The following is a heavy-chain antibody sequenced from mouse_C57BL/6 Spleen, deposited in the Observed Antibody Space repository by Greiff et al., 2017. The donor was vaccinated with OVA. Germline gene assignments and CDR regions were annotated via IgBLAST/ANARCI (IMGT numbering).Heavy chain of an antibody. CDR2: IYPGDGDT. V-gene: IGHV1-82*01. J-gene: IGHJ2*01. Sequence: QVQLQQSGPELVKPGASVKISCKASGYAFSSSWMNWVKQRPGQGLEWIGRIYPGDGDTNYNGKFKGKATLTADKSSSTAYMQLSSLTSEDSAVYFCARSEDYGDYWGQGTTLTVSS. CDR1: GYAFSSSW. CDR3: ARSEDYGDY.